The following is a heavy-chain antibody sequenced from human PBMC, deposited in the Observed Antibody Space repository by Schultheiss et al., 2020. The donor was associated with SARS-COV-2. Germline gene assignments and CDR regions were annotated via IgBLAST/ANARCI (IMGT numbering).Heavy chain of an antibody. CDR1: GFTFTTHW. J-gene: IGHJ5*02. Sequence: GESLKISCAASGFTFTTHWMSWVRQTPGRGLEWVANINEDGSETYYVASVKGRFTISRDNANNSVYLQLNSLRVEDTALYYCARNGVWFDPWGQGTLVTVSS. D-gene: IGHD3-3*01. CDR2: INEDGSET. CDR3: ARNGVWFDP. V-gene: IGHV3-7*01.